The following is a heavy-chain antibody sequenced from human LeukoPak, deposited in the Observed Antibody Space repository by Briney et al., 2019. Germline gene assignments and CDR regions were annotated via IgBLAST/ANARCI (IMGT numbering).Heavy chain of an antibody. CDR1: GGSISSGGYY. CDR3: ARDDYGDHIFDY. J-gene: IGHJ4*02. D-gene: IGHD4-17*01. Sequence: SQTLSLTCTVSGGSISSGGYYWSWIRQHPGKGLEWIGYIYYSGSTYYNPSFKSRVTISVDTSKNQFSLKLSSVTAADTAVYYCARDDYGDHIFDYWGQGTLVTVSS. CDR2: IYYSGST. V-gene: IGHV4-31*03.